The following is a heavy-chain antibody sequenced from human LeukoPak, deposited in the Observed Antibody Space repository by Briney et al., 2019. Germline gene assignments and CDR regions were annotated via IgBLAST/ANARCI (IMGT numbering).Heavy chain of an antibody. V-gene: IGHV4-59*01. CDR1: VGSISSYY. Sequence: SETLSLTCTLSVGSISSYYCRCIRHHPPTGMELIGYIYYSGSPNSNPSLKSRFTISVDTSRNQFSLKLSSGTAADTAVYYCARGVDVVLYGMDVWGQGTTVTV. CDR3: ARGVDVVLYGMDV. D-gene: IGHD2-15*01. J-gene: IGHJ6*01. CDR2: IYYSGSP.